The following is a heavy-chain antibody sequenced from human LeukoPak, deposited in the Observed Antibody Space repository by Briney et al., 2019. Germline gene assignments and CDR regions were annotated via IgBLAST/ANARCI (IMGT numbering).Heavy chain of an antibody. V-gene: IGHV1-2*02. CDR3: ARPRSSWYSDAFGI. Sequence: ASVKVSCKASGYTFTGYYIHWVRQAPGQGLEWMGWINPKSGGTNYAQKFQGSVTMSRDTSISTAYMELRRLRSDDTAVYYCARPRSSWYSDAFGIWGQGTMVTVSS. J-gene: IGHJ3*02. CDR2: INPKSGGT. CDR1: GYTFTGYY. D-gene: IGHD6-13*01.